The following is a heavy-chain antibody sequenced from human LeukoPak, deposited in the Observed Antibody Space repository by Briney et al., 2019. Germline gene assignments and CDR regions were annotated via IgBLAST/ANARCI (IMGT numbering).Heavy chain of an antibody. D-gene: IGHD3-22*01. CDR1: GDSIISYKYY. CDR2: IYHRGST. Sequence: SETLSLNCTVSGDSIISYKYYWGWIRQPPGKGLEWLGSIYHRGSTYYNPSLQIRLTISVDTSKNLFSLRLTSVTAADTAVYYCARQGAVVRGYYYFSGMDVWGQGTTVAVSS. V-gene: IGHV4-39*01. J-gene: IGHJ6*02. CDR3: ARQGAVVRGYYYFSGMDV.